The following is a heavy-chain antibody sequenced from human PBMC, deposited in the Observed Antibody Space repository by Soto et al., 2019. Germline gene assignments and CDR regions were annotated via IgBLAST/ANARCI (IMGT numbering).Heavy chain of an antibody. J-gene: IGHJ4*02. Sequence: SVKVSCKTSGFMFTSSAVQWVRQARRQRLEWIGWLVVGSGNTHYAQHFQERVTLTRDMSTGTAYMELSSLRSEDTAVYYCAAVPVLRFLKWLPAYFDYWGQGTLVTVSS. CDR1: GFMFTSSA. CDR2: LVVGSGNT. D-gene: IGHD3-3*01. CDR3: AAVPVLRFLKWLPAYFDY. V-gene: IGHV1-58*01.